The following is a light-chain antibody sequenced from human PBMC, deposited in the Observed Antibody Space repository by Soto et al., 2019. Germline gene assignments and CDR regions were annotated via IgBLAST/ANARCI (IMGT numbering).Light chain of an antibody. V-gene: IGKV3-20*01. CDR3: QHYGDSSWT. Sequence: EFVLTQSPVALSLSSGERATLSCRASQSVSSTLLTWYQQKPGQAPRLLIYGVSSRATGIPDRFSGSGSGTDFTLTISKVEPKDFAVYFCQHYGDSSWTFGQVSRVEIK. J-gene: IGKJ1*01. CDR2: GVS. CDR1: QSVSSTL.